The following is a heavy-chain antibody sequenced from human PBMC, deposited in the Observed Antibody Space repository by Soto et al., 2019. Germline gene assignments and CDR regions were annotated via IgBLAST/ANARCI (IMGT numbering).Heavy chain of an antibody. J-gene: IGHJ6*02. Sequence: GESPKISCKGCGYRFTWYCIGWVRPLPGKGLEWRGIIYPGDSNTRYSPSLQGQVTISVDTSISTAYLQWTSLKASDTAMYYCARSRRGAYSSGWYSPSGYYNYGIDVWGQGTKVTVSS. V-gene: IGHV5-51*01. CDR3: ARSRRGAYSSGWYSPSGYYNYGIDV. D-gene: IGHD6-19*01. CDR1: GYRFTWYC. CDR2: IYPGDSNT.